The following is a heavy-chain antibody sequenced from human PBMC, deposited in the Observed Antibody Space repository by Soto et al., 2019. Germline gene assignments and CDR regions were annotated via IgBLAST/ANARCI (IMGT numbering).Heavy chain of an antibody. Sequence: PSETLSLTCTFSGCSITSSSHYWGWIRQPPGKGLECIGNIYYDGNTYYNPSLKSRVTISLDTSKNTLYLQMNSLRAEDTAVYYCAKSPGMYYYDSSGYYHYDYWGQGTLVTVSS. J-gene: IGHJ4*02. CDR2: IYYDGNT. CDR1: GCSITSSSHY. D-gene: IGHD3-22*01. CDR3: AKSPGMYYYDSSGYYHYDY. V-gene: IGHV4-39*07.